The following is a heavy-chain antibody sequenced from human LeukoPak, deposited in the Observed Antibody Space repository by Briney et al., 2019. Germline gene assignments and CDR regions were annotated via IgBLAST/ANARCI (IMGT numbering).Heavy chain of an antibody. CDR3: AKPFRITILGVVTPVERVNDY. D-gene: IGHD3-3*01. J-gene: IGHJ4*02. Sequence: GGSLRLSCAASGFTFSSYAMSWVRQAPGKGLEWVSAISGSGGSTYYADSVKGRFTISRDNSKNTLYLQMNSLRAEDTAVYYCAKPFRITILGVVTPVERVNDYWGQGTLVTVSS. CDR2: ISGSGGST. CDR1: GFTFSSYA. V-gene: IGHV3-23*01.